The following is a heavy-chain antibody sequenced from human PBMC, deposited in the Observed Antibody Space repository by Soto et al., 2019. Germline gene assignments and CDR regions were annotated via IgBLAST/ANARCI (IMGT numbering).Heavy chain of an antibody. CDR1: SGSISTANW. V-gene: IGHV4-4*02. CDR3: ARRGGGVVLTATTPFDY. D-gene: IGHD2-21*02. Sequence: QVPLQESGPRLVRPSGTLSLTCTVSSGSISTANWWSWVRQPPGRGLGWIGEIYHSGSTNYNLSRKSRVTLSVDTSKSQFSLRLSSVTAADTAMYYCARRGGGVVLTATTPFDYWGQGTLVTVSS. CDR2: IYHSGST. J-gene: IGHJ4*02.